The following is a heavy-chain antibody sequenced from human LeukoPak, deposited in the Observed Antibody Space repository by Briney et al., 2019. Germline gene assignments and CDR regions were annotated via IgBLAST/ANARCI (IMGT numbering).Heavy chain of an antibody. CDR2: ISSSSSYI. J-gene: IGHJ5*02. Sequence: PGGSLRLSCAASGFTFSSYSMNWVRQAPGKGLEWVSSISSSSSYIYYADSVKGRFTISRDNAKNSLYLQMNSLRAEDAAVYYCARGDGSGSYGDPDPWGQGTLVTVSS. D-gene: IGHD3-10*01. CDR3: ARGDGSGSYGDPDP. V-gene: IGHV3-21*01. CDR1: GFTFSSYS.